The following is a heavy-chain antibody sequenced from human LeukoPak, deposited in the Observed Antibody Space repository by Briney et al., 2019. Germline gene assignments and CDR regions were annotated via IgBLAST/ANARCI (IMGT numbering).Heavy chain of an antibody. V-gene: IGHV3-23*01. Sequence: PGGSLRLSCAVSGFTFSNYAMVWVRQAPGKGLDWVSSISAGGGVTSNADSVKGRFTISRDNSKNTLYLQMNSLRAEDTAVYYCARDHSSGWYPLRYYYGMDVWGQGTTVTVSS. D-gene: IGHD6-19*01. CDR1: GFTFSNYA. CDR2: ISAGGGVT. J-gene: IGHJ6*02. CDR3: ARDHSSGWYPLRYYYGMDV.